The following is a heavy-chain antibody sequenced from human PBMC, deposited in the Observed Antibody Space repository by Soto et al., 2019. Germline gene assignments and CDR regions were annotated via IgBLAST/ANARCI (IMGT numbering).Heavy chain of an antibody. J-gene: IGHJ6*03. CDR1: GDSVSSNSSA. Sequence: SQTLSLTGDISGDSVSSNSSAWNWIRQTPSRGLEWLGRTYYRSKWYSNYAISVKSRVTVNPDTFKNQFSLQLNSVTPEDTAVYYCARGSWDDVSGHYYMDVWGKGTTVTVSS. D-gene: IGHD1-1*01. CDR2: TYYRSKWYS. V-gene: IGHV6-1*01. CDR3: ARGSWDDVSGHYYMDV.